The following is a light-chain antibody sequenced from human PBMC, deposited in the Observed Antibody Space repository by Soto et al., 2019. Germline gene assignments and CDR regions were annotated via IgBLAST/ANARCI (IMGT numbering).Light chain of an antibody. CDR2: ATS. J-gene: IGKJ3*01. CDR1: QSINNY. Sequence: DIQLTQSPSSLSASVGDRVTITCRTRQSINNYLNWYQHIPGKAPRLLIYATSTLQRVVPPRFRGGGSGTLFTLTISSLQPEDFATYYCQQSYRTPFTFGPGTTADIK. CDR3: QQSYRTPFT. V-gene: IGKV1-39*01.